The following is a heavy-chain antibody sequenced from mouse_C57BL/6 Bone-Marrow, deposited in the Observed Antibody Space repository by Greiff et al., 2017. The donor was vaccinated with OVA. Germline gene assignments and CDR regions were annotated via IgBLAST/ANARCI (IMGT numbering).Heavy chain of an antibody. V-gene: IGHV2-5*01. CDR3: AKNYYDGSFDY. CDR1: GFSLTSYG. Sequence: VQLQQSGPGLVQPSQSLSITCTVSGFSLTSYGVHWVRQSPGKGLEWLGVIWRGGSTDYNAALMSRLSITKDNSKSQVFFKMNSLQADDTAIYYCAKNYYDGSFDYWGQGTTLTVSS. J-gene: IGHJ2*01. CDR2: IWRGGST. D-gene: IGHD1-1*01.